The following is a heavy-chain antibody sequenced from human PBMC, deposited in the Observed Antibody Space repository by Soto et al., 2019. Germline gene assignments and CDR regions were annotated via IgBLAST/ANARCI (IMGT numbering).Heavy chain of an antibody. CDR1: GYSISSGYY. V-gene: IGHV4-38-2*02. CDR3: ARDLQWLRLPRY. Sequence: PSETLSLTCAVSGYSISSGYYWGWIRQPPGKGLEWIGSIYHSGSTYYNPSLKSRVTISVDTSKNQFSLKLSSVTAADTAVYYCARDLQWLRLPRYWGQGTLVTVS. J-gene: IGHJ4*02. CDR2: IYHSGST. D-gene: IGHD5-12*01.